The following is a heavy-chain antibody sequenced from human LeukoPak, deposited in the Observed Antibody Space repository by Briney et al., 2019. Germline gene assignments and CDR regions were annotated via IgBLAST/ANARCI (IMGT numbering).Heavy chain of an antibody. CDR3: ARGLRPKDIVVVPAATTLQLGFDP. Sequence: PSETLSLTCTVSGGSISSGDYYWSWIRQPPGKGLEWIGYIYYSGSTYYNPSLKSRVTMSIDTSKSQFSLKLKSVTAADTAVYYCARGLRPKDIVVVPAATTLQLGFDPWGQGTLVTVSS. CDR1: GGSISSGDYY. V-gene: IGHV4-30-4*01. CDR2: IYYSGST. D-gene: IGHD2-2*01. J-gene: IGHJ5*02.